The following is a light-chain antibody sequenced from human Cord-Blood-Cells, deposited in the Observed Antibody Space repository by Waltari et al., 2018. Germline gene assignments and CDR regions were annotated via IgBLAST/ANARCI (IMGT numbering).Light chain of an antibody. CDR2: GAS. CDR1: QSVSSSY. CDR3: QQYGSSSWT. V-gene: IGKV3-20*01. J-gene: IGKJ1*01. Sequence: DIVLTQSPGTLSLSPGERASQSVSSSYLAWYQQKPGQAPRLLIYGASSRATGIPDRLSGSGSGTDFTLTISRLEPEDFAVYYCQQYGSSSWTFGQGTKVEIK.